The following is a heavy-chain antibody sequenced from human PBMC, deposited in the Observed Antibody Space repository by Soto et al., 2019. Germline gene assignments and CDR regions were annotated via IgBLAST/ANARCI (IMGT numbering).Heavy chain of an antibody. D-gene: IGHD2-21*01. CDR3: ARDANCGGDCYKNY. Sequence: GGSLRLSCAASGFTFNSHAMRWVRQAPGKGLEWVSTISSGGGTTYYADSVKGRFTISRDNAKNSLYLQMNSLRAEDTAVYYCARDANCGGDCYKNYWGQGTLVTVSS. CDR1: GFTFNSHA. J-gene: IGHJ4*02. V-gene: IGHV3-23*01. CDR2: ISSGGGTT.